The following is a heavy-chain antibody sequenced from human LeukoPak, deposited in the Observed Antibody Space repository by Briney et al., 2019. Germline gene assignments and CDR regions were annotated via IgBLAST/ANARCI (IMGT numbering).Heavy chain of an antibody. CDR2: IRSKTNDYAT. J-gene: IGHJ4*02. V-gene: IGHV3-73*01. CDR1: GFTFTDSA. Sequence: GGSLRLSCAASGFTFTDSAMHWVRQASGKGLEWVGRIRSKTNDYATAYTASMKGRFTISRDDSKNMAYLQMNSLKTEDTAVYYCTNSFSGFWVDSWGRGTLVTVSS. CDR3: TNSFSGFWVDS. D-gene: IGHD3-3*01.